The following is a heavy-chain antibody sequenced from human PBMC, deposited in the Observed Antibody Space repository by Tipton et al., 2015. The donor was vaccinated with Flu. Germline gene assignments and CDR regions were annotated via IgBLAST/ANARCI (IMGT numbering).Heavy chain of an antibody. J-gene: IGHJ6*02. CDR2: IYSGGAT. CDR1: GFSVSANY. Sequence: VQLVQPGGGLIQPGGSLRLSCAASGFSVSANYMTWVRQAPGKGLEWLSFIYSGGATYYADSVKGRFTISRDNSNDTLYLQMNSLRAEDTAIYYCARVMTSVTTYGMDVWGQGTTVTVSS. V-gene: IGHV3-53*01. CDR3: ARVMTSVTTYGMDV. D-gene: IGHD4-17*01.